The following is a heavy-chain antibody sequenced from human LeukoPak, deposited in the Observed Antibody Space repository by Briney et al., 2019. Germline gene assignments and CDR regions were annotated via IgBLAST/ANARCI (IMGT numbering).Heavy chain of an antibody. J-gene: IGHJ4*02. Sequence: PGGSLRLSCAASGFTFDDYAMHWVRQVPGKGLEWVSGISWNGATIFYADSVKGRFTISRDDAKKTLHLEMNSLRAEDTALYYCAKRSAAGMVGYFDFWGQGTLVTVSS. V-gene: IGHV3-9*01. CDR3: AKRSAAGMVGYFDF. D-gene: IGHD6-13*01. CDR1: GFTFDDYA. CDR2: ISWNGATI.